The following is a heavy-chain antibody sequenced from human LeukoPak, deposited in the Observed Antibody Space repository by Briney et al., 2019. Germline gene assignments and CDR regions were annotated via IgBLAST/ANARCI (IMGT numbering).Heavy chain of an antibody. CDR1: CGSFSGYY. J-gene: IGHJ4*02. D-gene: IGHD3-10*01. CDR3: ARVRPRFYYGSGSYYSSFDY. CDR2: IKQSVST. Sequence: SETLSLTCAVYCGSFSGYYWSWIRQPPGKGLEWIGEIKQSVSTNYNPSLKSRVTISVDTSKNQFSLKLSSVTAADTAVYYCARVRPRFYYGSGSYYSSFDYWGQGTLVTVSS. V-gene: IGHV4-34*01.